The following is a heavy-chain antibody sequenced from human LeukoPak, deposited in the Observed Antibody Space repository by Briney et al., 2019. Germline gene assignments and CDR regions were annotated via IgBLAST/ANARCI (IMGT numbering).Heavy chain of an antibody. CDR3: ARAPYGSGSYYNDANWFDP. D-gene: IGHD3-10*01. CDR2: IYYSGST. Sequence: SQTLSLTCTVSGGSISSGSHYWSWIRQHPGKGLEWIGYIYYSGSTYYNPSLRSRVNISVGTSKNQFSLKLNSVTAADTAVYYCARAPYGSGSYYNDANWFDPWGQGTLVTVSS. V-gene: IGHV4-31*03. J-gene: IGHJ5*02. CDR1: GGSISSGSHY.